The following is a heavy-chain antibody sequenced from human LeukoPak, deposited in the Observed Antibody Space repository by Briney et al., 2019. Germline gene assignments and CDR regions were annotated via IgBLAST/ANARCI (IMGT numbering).Heavy chain of an antibody. V-gene: IGHV4-59*01. CDR3: ARDRRRELLHAFDI. D-gene: IGHD1-26*01. J-gene: IGHJ3*02. CDR1: GDSISSYY. Sequence: SETLSLTCTVSGDSISSYYWSWIRQPPGKGLEWIGYIYYSGSTNYNPSLESRVTISVDTSKNQFSLKLSSVTAADTAVYYCARDRRRELLHAFDIWGQGTMVTVSS. CDR2: IYYSGST.